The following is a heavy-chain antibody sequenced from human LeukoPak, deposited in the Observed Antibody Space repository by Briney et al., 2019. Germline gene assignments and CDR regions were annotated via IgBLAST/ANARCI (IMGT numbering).Heavy chain of an antibody. Sequence: GGSLRLSCAASGFTFSTYWMQWVRQAPGKGLVWVSRINTDGSSTSYADSVKGRFTISRDIANNTLYLQMNSLRAEDTAVYYCAREGSGYYYNYYGMDVWGQGTTVIVSS. J-gene: IGHJ6*02. V-gene: IGHV3-74*01. CDR3: AREGSGYYYNYYGMDV. CDR1: GFTFSTYW. CDR2: INTDGSST. D-gene: IGHD3-22*01.